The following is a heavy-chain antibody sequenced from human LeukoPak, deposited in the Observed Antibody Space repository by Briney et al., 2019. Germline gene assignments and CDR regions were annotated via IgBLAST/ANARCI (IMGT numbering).Heavy chain of an antibody. CDR1: GGSINSGGFY. CDR3: ATTDPADAFDI. Sequence: QTLSLTCTVSGGSINSGGFYWTWIRQHPGKGLEWLALIYWDDDKRYSPSLKSRLTITKDTSKNQVVLTMTNMDPVDTATYYCATTDPADAFDIWGQGTMVTVSS. J-gene: IGHJ3*02. V-gene: IGHV2-5*08. CDR2: IYWDDDK. D-gene: IGHD4-17*01.